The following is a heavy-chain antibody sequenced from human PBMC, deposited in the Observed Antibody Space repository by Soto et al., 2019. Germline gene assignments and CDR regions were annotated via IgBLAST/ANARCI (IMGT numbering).Heavy chain of an antibody. Sequence: QXLSLTWAISGDXVSSNSGAWNWIRQSPSRGLEWLGRKYYRSKWYNDYAVSVKSRITIKPDTSNNHFSLQLNYVTTEDTAVYYCARERQQPAGQWFDPWGQGTLGTVSS. D-gene: IGHD6-13*01. CDR2: KYYRSKWYN. J-gene: IGHJ5*02. V-gene: IGHV6-1*01. CDR3: ARERQQPAGQWFDP. CDR1: GDXVSSNSGA.